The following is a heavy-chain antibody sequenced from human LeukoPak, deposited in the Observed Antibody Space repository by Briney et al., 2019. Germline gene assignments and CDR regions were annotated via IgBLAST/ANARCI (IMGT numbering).Heavy chain of an antibody. J-gene: IGHJ4*02. Sequence: ASVKVSCKTSGYTFTSYGISWVRQAPGQGLEWLGWISVYNGNANYAQKLQGRVTMTTDTSTSTAYMELRSLRSDDTAVYYCAGHYYDSSGYSDYWGQGTLVTVSS. D-gene: IGHD3-22*01. CDR3: AGHYYDSSGYSDY. CDR1: GYTFTSYG. CDR2: ISVYNGNA. V-gene: IGHV1-18*01.